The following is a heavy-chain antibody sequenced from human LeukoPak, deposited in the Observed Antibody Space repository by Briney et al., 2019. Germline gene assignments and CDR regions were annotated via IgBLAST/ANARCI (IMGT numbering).Heavy chain of an antibody. D-gene: IGHD6-13*01. V-gene: IGHV4-34*01. CDR2: INHSGST. CDR3: ARRLGSSWYTLFDY. CDR1: GGSFSGYY. Sequence: TSSETLSLTCAVYGGSFSGYYWSWIRQPPGKGLEWIGEINHSGSTNYNPSLKSRVTISVDTSKNQFSLKLSSVTAADTAVYYCARRLGSSWYTLFDYWGQGTLVTVSS. J-gene: IGHJ4*02.